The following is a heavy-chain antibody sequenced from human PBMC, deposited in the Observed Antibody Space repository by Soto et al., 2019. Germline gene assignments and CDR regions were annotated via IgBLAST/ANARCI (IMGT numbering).Heavy chain of an antibody. CDR2: VQNSGRT. CDR3: ARERPYYGFDY. J-gene: IGHJ4*02. D-gene: IGHD3-22*01. CDR1: GGCLSTYY. Sequence: SETLSLTCTFSGGCLSTYYWSWIRQPQGKGLEWIGYVQNSGRTNYNPSLNSRANISVDTSKTQFSLQLSSVTAADTAVYYCARERPYYGFDYWGQGTPVTVSS. V-gene: IGHV4-59*01.